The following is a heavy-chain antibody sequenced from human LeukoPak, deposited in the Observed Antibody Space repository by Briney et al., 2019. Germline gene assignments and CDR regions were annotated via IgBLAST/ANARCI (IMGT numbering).Heavy chain of an antibody. Sequence: SETLCLTCTVSGGSFTSYYWSWIRQPPGKGLEWIGYISYSGITSYNPSLESRVTISVDTSKNQFSLKLSSVTAADTAVYFCARFDSSAYNAFDLWGQGTMVTVSS. CDR2: ISYSGIT. CDR1: GGSFTSYY. V-gene: IGHV4-59*08. J-gene: IGHJ3*01. CDR3: ARFDSSAYNAFDL. D-gene: IGHD3-22*01.